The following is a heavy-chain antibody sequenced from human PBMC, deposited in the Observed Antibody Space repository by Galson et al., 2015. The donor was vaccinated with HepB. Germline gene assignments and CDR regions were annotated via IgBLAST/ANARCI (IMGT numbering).Heavy chain of an antibody. D-gene: IGHD3-3*01. CDR3: AREGRIFGVALSLPGYFDY. Sequence: SVKVSCKASGYTFTSYGISWVRQAPGQGLEWMGWISAYNGNTNYAQKLQGRVTMTTDTSTSTAYMELRSLRSDDTAVYYCAREGRIFGVALSLPGYFDYWGQGTLVTVSS. CDR1: GYTFTSYG. V-gene: IGHV1-18*04. J-gene: IGHJ4*02. CDR2: ISAYNGNT.